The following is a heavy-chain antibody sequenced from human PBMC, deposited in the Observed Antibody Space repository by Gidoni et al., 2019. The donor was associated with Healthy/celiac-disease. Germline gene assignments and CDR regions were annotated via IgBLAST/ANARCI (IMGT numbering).Heavy chain of an antibody. V-gene: IGHV4-4*02. D-gene: IGHD6-13*01. CDR1: GGSISSSNW. Sequence: VKPSGTLSLTCAVSGGSISSSNWWRWVRQPPGKGLEWIGEIYHSGSTNYNPSLKSRVTISVDKSKNQFSLKLSSVAAADTAVYYCARNLDRSSWYFMWYAFDIWGQGTMVTVSS. CDR2: IYHSGST. CDR3: ARNLDRSSWYFMWYAFDI. J-gene: IGHJ3*02.